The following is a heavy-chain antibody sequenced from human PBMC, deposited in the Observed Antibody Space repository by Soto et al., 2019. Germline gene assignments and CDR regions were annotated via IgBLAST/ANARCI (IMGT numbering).Heavy chain of an antibody. V-gene: IGHV4-31*03. Sequence: QVQLQESGPGLVKPSQTLSLTCTVSGGSISSGGYYWSWIRQHPGKGLEWIGYIYYSGSTYYNPSLKGRVTISVDTSKNQFSLKLSSVTAADTAVYYCARGRYSYGYTGFDYWGQGTLVTVSS. CDR1: GGSISSGGYY. CDR2: IYYSGST. CDR3: ARGRYSYGYTGFDY. D-gene: IGHD5-18*01. J-gene: IGHJ4*02.